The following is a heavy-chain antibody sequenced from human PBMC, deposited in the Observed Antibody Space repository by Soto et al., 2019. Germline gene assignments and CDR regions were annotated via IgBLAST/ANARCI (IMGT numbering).Heavy chain of an antibody. CDR1: GGSITSGDYY. CDR2: ISYSGTT. Sequence: SGTLSLTCTVSGGSITSGDYYWSWIRQPPGKGLEWIGYISYSGTTYYNPSLKSRLTISVGTSKNQFSLNLNSVTAADTAVYYCSRTNYDYVWGSYRFDYWGQG. J-gene: IGHJ4*02. V-gene: IGHV4-30-4*01. D-gene: IGHD3-16*02. CDR3: SRTNYDYVWGSYRFDY.